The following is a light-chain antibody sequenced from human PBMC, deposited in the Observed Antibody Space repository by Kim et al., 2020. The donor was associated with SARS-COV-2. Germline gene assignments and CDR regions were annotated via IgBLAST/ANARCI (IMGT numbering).Light chain of an antibody. J-gene: IGLJ2*01. CDR3: NSRDSSDNVV. CDR1: SLRSYY. Sequence: VALRQTVRITCQGDSLRSYYATWYQQKPGQAPIIVIYGKNIRPSGIPDRFSGSSSGNTASLTITGTQAGDEADYYCNSRDSSDNVVFGGGTQLTVL. CDR2: GKN. V-gene: IGLV3-19*01.